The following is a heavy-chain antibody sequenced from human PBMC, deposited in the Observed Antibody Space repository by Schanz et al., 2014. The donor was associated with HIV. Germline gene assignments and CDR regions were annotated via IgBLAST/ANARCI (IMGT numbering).Heavy chain of an antibody. CDR1: GYTFSGHY. V-gene: IGHV1-2*02. J-gene: IGHJ4*02. D-gene: IGHD2-15*01. CDR2: INPNSGGT. Sequence: QVQLMQSGAEVKEPGASVKVSCKASGYTFSGHYLHWVRQAPGQGLEWMGWINPNSGGTNYAQKFQGRVTMTGDRSISTAYMELYGLTYDDTAVYYCATDERNHCTGGSCYGYFDFWGQGTLVTVSS. CDR3: ATDERNHCTGGSCYGYFDF.